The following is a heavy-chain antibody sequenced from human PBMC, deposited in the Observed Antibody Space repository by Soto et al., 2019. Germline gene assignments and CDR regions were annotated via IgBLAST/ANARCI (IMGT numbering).Heavy chain of an antibody. Sequence: PSETLSLTCTVSGGSISSSSYYWGWIRQPPWKGLEWIGSIYYSGSTYYNPSLKSRVTISVDTSKNQFSLKLSSVTAADTVVYYCARFGIAARPDDNDAFDIWGQGXMVTV. CDR1: GGSISSSSYY. V-gene: IGHV4-39*01. CDR3: ARFGIAARPDDNDAFDI. D-gene: IGHD6-6*01. J-gene: IGHJ3*02. CDR2: IYYSGST.